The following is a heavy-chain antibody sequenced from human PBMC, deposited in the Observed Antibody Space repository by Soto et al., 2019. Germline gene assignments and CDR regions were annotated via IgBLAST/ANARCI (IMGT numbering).Heavy chain of an antibody. V-gene: IGHV1-69*01. CDR2: IIPIFGTA. CDR1: GGTFSSYA. J-gene: IGHJ5*02. CDR3: ARMAGSEQLVGWFDP. Sequence: SVKGSCKASGGTFSSYAISWVRQAPGQGLEWMGGIIPIFGTANYAQKFQGRVTITADESTSTAYMELSSLRSEDTAVYYCARMAGSEQLVGWFDPWGQGTLVTVSS. D-gene: IGHD6-6*01.